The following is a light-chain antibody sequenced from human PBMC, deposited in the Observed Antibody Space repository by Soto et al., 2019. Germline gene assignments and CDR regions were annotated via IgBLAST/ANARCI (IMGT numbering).Light chain of an antibody. CDR3: QKRSNWPRLT. V-gene: IGKV3-11*01. Sequence: EIVLTHSPSTLSLSPGERATRYCMQSQNVSSYLAWYQQKPGQAPRLLIYDASNRAIGIPARFSGSGSGTDFTLTISSLQPEDFAVYFCQKRSNWPRLTFGRGTKVDIK. CDR1: QNVSSY. J-gene: IGKJ4*01. CDR2: DAS.